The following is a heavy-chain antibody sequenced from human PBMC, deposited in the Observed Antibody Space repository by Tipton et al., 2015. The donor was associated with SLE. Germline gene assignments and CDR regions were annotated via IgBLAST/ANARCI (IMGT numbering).Heavy chain of an antibody. Sequence: GLVKPSETLSLTCTVSGGSISSYYWSWIRQPPGKGLEWIGYIYYSGSTNYNPSLKSRVTISVDTSKNQFSLKLSSVTAADTAVYYCARRGGQQLRWYFDLWGRGTLVTVSS. CDR1: GGSISSYY. CDR3: ARRGGQQLRWYFDL. D-gene: IGHD6-13*01. V-gene: IGHV4-59*01. CDR2: IYYSGST. J-gene: IGHJ2*01.